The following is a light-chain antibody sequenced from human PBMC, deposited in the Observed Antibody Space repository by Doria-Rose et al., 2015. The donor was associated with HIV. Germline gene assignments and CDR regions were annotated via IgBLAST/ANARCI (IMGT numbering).Light chain of an antibody. Sequence: EIVMTQSPGPLSLSPVERATLYCRASQSFSSTYLAWYQQQPGQAPSLLIYDGVYRVTGIPYRFSASGSGTDFTLTINRLEPEDFALYYCHQYGTSWTFGQGTKVEI. CDR2: DGV. J-gene: IGKJ1*01. CDR3: HQYGTSWT. CDR1: QSFSSTY. V-gene: IGKV3-20*01.